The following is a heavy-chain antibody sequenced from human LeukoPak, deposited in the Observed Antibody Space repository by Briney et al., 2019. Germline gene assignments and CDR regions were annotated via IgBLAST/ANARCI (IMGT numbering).Heavy chain of an antibody. CDR1: GFTVSNYT. CDR3: ARAQVGYNWFDP. D-gene: IGHD1-26*01. V-gene: IGHV3-21*01. CDR2: ISRRSTYI. J-gene: IGHJ5*02. Sequence: GGSLRLSCAASGFTVSNYTINWVRQPPGKGLEWVSSISRRSTYIYYADSVKGRFTISKDNAKNSLYLLMDSLRAEDTAVYYCARAQVGYNWFDPWGQGTLVTVSS.